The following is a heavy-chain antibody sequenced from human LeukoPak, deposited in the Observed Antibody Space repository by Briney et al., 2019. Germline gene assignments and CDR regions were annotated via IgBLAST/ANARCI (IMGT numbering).Heavy chain of an antibody. V-gene: IGHV3-21*06. CDR2: ISSSSTYI. CDR3: ARDGVAELMSALDY. CDR1: GFTFSSYS. J-gene: IGHJ4*02. D-gene: IGHD1-26*01. Sequence: KPGGSLRLSCAASGFTFSSYSMNWVRQAPGKGLEWVSFISSSSTYIYYADSLKGRFTISRDNAKNSLYLQMNSLRAEDTAVYYCARDGVAELMSALDYWGQGILVTASS.